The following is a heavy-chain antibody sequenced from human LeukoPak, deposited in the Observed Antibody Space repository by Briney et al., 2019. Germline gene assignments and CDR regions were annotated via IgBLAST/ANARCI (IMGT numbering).Heavy chain of an antibody. J-gene: IGHJ6*03. V-gene: IGHV4-59*01. Sequence: SETLSLTCTVSGGSISSYYWSWIRQPPGKGLEWIGYIYYSGSTNYNPSLKSRVTISVDTSKNQFSLKLSSVTAADTAVYYCARDIRSYYYYMDVWGKGTTVTVSS. CDR2: IYYSGST. CDR3: ARDIRSYYYYMDV. CDR1: GGSISSYY.